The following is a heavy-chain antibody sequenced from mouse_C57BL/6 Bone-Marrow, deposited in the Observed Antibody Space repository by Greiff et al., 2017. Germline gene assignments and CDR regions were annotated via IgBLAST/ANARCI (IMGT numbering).Heavy chain of an antibody. CDR3: ERRAPPGFAY. CDR2: IYPGDGDT. J-gene: IGHJ3*01. D-gene: IGHD3-3*01. Sequence: QVQLLQSGPELVKPGASVKISCKASGYAFSSSWMNWVKQRPGKGLEWIGRIYPGDGDTNYNGKFKGKDTLTADNSSSTAYRQLSSLTSEDSAVYFCERRAPPGFAYWGKGTLVTVSA. CDR1: GYAFSSSW. V-gene: IGHV1-82*01.